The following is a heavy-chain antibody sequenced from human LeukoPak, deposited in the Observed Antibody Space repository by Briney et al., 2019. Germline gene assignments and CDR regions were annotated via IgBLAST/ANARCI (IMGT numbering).Heavy chain of an antibody. CDR1: GYTFTSYD. CDR3: ARGGSLGELLYPYYYYGMDV. D-gene: IGHD3-10*01. Sequence: GASVKVSCKASGYTFTSYDINWVRQATGQGLEWMGWMNPNSGNTGYAQKFQGRVTMTRNTSTSTAYMELSSLRSEDTAVYYCARGGSLGELLYPYYYYGMDVWGQGTTVTVSS. CDR2: MNPNSGNT. V-gene: IGHV1-8*01. J-gene: IGHJ6*02.